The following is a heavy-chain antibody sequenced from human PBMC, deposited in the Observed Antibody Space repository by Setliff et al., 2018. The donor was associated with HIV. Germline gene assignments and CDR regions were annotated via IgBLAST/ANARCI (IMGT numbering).Heavy chain of an antibody. CDR3: GNQAVVPADMDYYYYIDV. Sequence: PSETLSLTCTVSGGSLSSSNYYCGWIRQPPGKGLEWIGSIYYSGNTYYNPSLKSRVTISGDTSKKQFSLKLRAVTAADSAVYYCGNQAVVPADMDYYYYIDVWGKGTTVTV. V-gene: IGHV4-39*01. J-gene: IGHJ6*03. D-gene: IGHD2-2*01. CDR1: GGSLSSSNYY. CDR2: IYYSGNT.